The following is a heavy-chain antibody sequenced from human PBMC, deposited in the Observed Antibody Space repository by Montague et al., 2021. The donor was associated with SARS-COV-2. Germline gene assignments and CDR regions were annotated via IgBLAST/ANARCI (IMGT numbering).Heavy chain of an antibody. CDR1: GDSVSSNRAA. D-gene: IGHD1-14*01. CDR3: ARATEWRGYYYYYYMDV. V-gene: IGHV6-1*01. Sequence: CAISGDSVSSNRAAWNWIGQSPSRGREWLGRTYYRSRWFNDYAVSIRSRITINPDTSKNQFSLQLNSVTPEDTAVYYCARATEWRGYYYYYYMDVWGKGTTVTVSS. CDR2: TYYRSRWFN. J-gene: IGHJ6*03.